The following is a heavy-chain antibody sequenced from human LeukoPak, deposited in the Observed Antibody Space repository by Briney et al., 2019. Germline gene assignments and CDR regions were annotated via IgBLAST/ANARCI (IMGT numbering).Heavy chain of an antibody. CDR1: GGSISSYY. CDR2: IYTSGST. CDR3: ARESNLLRYFDWLLDY. V-gene: IGHV4-4*07. D-gene: IGHD3-9*01. Sequence: SETLSLTCTVSGGSISSYYWSWIRQPAGKGLEWIGRIYTSGSTNYNPSLKSRVTMSVDTSKNQFSLKLSSVTAADTAVYYCARESNLLRYFDWLLDYWGQGTLVTVSS. J-gene: IGHJ4*02.